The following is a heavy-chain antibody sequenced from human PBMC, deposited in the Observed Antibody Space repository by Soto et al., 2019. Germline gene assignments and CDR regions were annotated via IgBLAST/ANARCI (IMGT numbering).Heavy chain of an antibody. CDR1: GFSLSTSGVG. CDR3: AHSSLGSGSPHGWFDP. Sequence: QITLKESGPTLVKPTQTLTLTCTFSGFSLSTSGVGVGWIRQPPGKALEWLALIYWDDDKRYSPSLKSRLTITXXTXKXRVVLTMTNMDPVDTATYYCAHSSLGSGSPHGWFDPWGQGTLVTVSS. V-gene: IGHV2-5*02. CDR2: IYWDDDK. J-gene: IGHJ5*02. D-gene: IGHD3-10*01.